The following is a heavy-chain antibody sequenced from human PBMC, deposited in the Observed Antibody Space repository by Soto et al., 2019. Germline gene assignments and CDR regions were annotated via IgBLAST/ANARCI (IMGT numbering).Heavy chain of an antibody. CDR2: ISNDGCET. J-gene: IGHJ5*02. D-gene: IGHD2-21*02. V-gene: IGHV3-30*18. Sequence: VQLVESGGGVVQPGRSQRLSCAASGFTFRTYGMHWVRQAPGKGLEWLAVISNDGCETYYAVSVKGRFVISRDNSRKMLCLQMNSLRDEDTAMYYCAKYLCDAGGHVAFDPWGQVALVTVSS. CDR1: GFTFRTYG. CDR3: AKYLCDAGGHVAFDP.